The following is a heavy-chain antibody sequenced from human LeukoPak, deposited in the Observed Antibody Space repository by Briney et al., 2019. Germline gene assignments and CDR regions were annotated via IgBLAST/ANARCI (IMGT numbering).Heavy chain of an antibody. V-gene: IGHV5-51*01. CDR2: IYPADSDI. CDR3: AKLQGARSAYAFEI. D-gene: IGHD3-16*01. CDR1: GYSINNYW. Sequence: GESLKISCKGSGYSINNYWIGWVRQMPGKGLEWMGIIYPADSDIRYSPSFQGQVTISADKSISTAYLQWSSLKASDTAMYYCAKLQGARSAYAFEIWGQGTEVTVSS. J-gene: IGHJ3*02.